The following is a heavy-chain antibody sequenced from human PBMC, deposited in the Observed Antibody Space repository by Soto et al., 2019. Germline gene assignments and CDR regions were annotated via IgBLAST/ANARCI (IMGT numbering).Heavy chain of an antibody. Sequence: PWGSLGLCCGGSGFTFSSYSMNWVRKAPGKGLEWVSSISSSSSYIYYADSVKGRFTISRDNAKNSLYLQMNSLRAEDTGVYYCTRDKDGYSGYVLFHWGQGTRVTVSS. CDR1: GFTFSSYS. J-gene: IGHJ4*02. V-gene: IGHV3-21*01. D-gene: IGHD5-12*01. CDR2: ISSSSSYI. CDR3: TRDKDGYSGYVLFH.